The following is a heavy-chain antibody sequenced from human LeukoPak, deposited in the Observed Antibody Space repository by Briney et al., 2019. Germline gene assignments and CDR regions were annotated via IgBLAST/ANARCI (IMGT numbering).Heavy chain of an antibody. J-gene: IGHJ4*02. D-gene: IGHD2-2*01. V-gene: IGHV1-2*02. CDR1: GYTFTGYY. CDR2: INPNSGGT. CDR3: ARALNPSGIVVVPAAYDY. Sequence: ASVKVSCKASGYTFTGYYMHWVRQAPGQGLEWMGWINPNSGGTNYAQKFQGRVTMTRDTSISTAYMELSRLRSDDTAVYYCARALNPSGIVVVPAAYDYWGQGTLVTVSS.